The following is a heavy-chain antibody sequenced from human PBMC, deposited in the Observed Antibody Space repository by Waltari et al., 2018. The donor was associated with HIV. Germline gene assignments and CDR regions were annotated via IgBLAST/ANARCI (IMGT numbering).Heavy chain of an antibody. CDR1: GFTFDDYA. J-gene: IGHJ3*02. V-gene: IGHV3-9*01. D-gene: IGHD1-7*01. CDR3: AKDITWNYDAFDI. Sequence: EVQLVESGGGLVQPGRSLRLSCAASGFTFDDYAMHWVRQAPGKGLEWVSGISWNSGSIGYADSVKGRFTISRDNAKNSLYLQMNSLRAEDTALYYCAKDITWNYDAFDIWGQGTMVTVSS. CDR2: ISWNSGSI.